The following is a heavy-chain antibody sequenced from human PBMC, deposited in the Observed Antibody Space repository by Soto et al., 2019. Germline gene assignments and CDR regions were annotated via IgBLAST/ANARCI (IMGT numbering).Heavy chain of an antibody. V-gene: IGHV3-23*01. CDR2: ISGSGGST. Sequence: GGSLRLSCTASGFTFSSYAMSWVRQAPGKGLEWVSAISGSGGSTYYADSVKGRFTISRDNSKNTLYLQMNSLRAEDTAVYYCAKDMSPVPLSYWGQGTLVTVSS. CDR3: AKDMSPVPLSY. CDR1: GFTFSSYA. J-gene: IGHJ4*02. D-gene: IGHD3-10*02.